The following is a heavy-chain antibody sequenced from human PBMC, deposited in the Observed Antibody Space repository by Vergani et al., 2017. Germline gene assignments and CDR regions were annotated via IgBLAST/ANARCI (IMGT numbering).Heavy chain of an antibody. D-gene: IGHD4-17*01. V-gene: IGHV3-30*02. CDR1: GVSFNTYG. CDR3: AKDGRENSDYGYFDY. Sequence: QVQLVETGGGVVQQGGSLRLYCATSGVSFNTYGAHWVRQAPGKRLEWVAFIGYDGRIKYNVDSVKGRFTISRDTSKKTLSLQMRSMRADDTAVYYCAKDGRENSDYGYFDYWGQGTLVTVSS. CDR2: IGYDGRIK. J-gene: IGHJ4*02.